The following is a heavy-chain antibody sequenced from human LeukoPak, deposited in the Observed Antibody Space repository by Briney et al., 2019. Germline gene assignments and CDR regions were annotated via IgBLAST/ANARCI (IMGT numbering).Heavy chain of an antibody. J-gene: IGHJ4*02. CDR1: GFTLSSYA. Sequence: GGSLRLSCAASGFTLSSYAMTWVRQAPGRGLEWVSSVDGGGGGTYYADSVKGRFTISRDNSKDTLYLQMNSLRAEDTAVYYCARDVDSSGSHYWGQGTLVTVSS. V-gene: IGHV3-23*01. CDR3: ARDVDSSGSHY. D-gene: IGHD3-22*01. CDR2: VDGGGGGT.